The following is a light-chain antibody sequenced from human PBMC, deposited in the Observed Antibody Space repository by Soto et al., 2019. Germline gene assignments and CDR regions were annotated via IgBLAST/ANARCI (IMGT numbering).Light chain of an antibody. J-gene: IGKJ2*01. CDR1: QSISPW. CDR2: KAS. CDR3: QQYKTYSRT. Sequence: DIQMTQSPSTLSASVGDRVTITCRASQSISPWLAWYQQKPGKAPEILIYKASSLESGVPSRFSGSDSGTEFTLTISSLQPDDFATYYCQQYKTYSRTFGQGTKLEIK. V-gene: IGKV1-5*03.